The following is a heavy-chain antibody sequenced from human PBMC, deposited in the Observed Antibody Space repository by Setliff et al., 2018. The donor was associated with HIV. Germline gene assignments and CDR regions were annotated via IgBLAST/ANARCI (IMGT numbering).Heavy chain of an antibody. CDR3: ARHRASSSGFPLDF. J-gene: IGHJ4*02. D-gene: IGHD6-6*01. V-gene: IGHV4-39*01. CDR1: GDSIGSNTFY. CDR2: INHSGNT. Sequence: KTSETLSLTCSVYGDSIGSNTFYWGWLRQPPGKEPEWIGSINHSGNTYYYPSLKSRVTMSVDTSKNQFSLRLSSVTATDTAVYYCARHRASSSGFPLDFWGQGILVTVPQ.